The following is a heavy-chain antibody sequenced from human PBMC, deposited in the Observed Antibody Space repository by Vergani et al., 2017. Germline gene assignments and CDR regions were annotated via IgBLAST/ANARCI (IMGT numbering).Heavy chain of an antibody. CDR3: ASGYYGRSGTDGFDF. D-gene: IGHD3-22*01. CDR2: IIPILGIA. CDR1: GGTFSSYT. Sequence: QVQLVQSGAEVKKPGSSVKVSCKASGGTFSSYTISWVRQAPGQGLEWMGRIIPILGIANYAQKFQGRVTITADKSTRTAYMELSSLRSEDTAVYYCASGYYGRSGTDGFDFWGQGTMVTVSS. J-gene: IGHJ3*01. V-gene: IGHV1-69*02.